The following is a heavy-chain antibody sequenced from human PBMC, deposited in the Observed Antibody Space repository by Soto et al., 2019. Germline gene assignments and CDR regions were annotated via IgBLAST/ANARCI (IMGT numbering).Heavy chain of an antibody. V-gene: IGHV2-5*02. Sequence: QITLKESGPTLVKPTQTLTLTCTFSGFSLSTSGVGVGWIRQPPGKALEWLALIYWDDDKQYSPSLKSRLTITTDTSKNQVVLTMTNMDPVDTATYYCAQGEVGAWGTWGQGTMVTVSS. CDR1: GFSLSTSGVG. J-gene: IGHJ3*01. CDR3: AQGEVGAWGT. D-gene: IGHD1-26*01. CDR2: IYWDDDK.